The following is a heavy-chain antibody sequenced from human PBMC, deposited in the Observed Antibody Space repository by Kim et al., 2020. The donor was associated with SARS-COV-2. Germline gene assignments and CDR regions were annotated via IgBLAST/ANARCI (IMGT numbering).Heavy chain of an antibody. CDR2: IYYSGST. CDR3: ARLFSGWYGDY. D-gene: IGHD6-19*01. CDR1: GGSISSSSYY. Sequence: SETLSLTCTVSGGSISSSSYYWGWTRQPPGKGLEWIGRIYYSGSTYYHPSLKSRVTITVDPSKNQFSLTLSSVTAADTDVYYCARLFSGWYGDYWGQGTLVTVAS. J-gene: IGHJ4*02. V-gene: IGHV4-39*01.